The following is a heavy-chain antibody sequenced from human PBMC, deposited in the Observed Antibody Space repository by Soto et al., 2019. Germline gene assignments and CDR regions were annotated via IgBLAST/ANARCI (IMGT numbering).Heavy chain of an antibody. CDR1: GFTFDDYV. V-gene: IGHV3-20*01. CDR2: INWNGGST. D-gene: IGHD2-2*01. CDR3: ARVIELPPANAYYYMDV. Sequence: PGGSVRLSCAESGFTFDDYVMSWVRQAPGKGLEWVSGINWNGGSTGDADSVKGRFTISRGNAENSLYVEMNNTGAEGTSLVRDARVIELPPANAYYYMDVCGKGTTVTVSS. J-gene: IGHJ6*03.